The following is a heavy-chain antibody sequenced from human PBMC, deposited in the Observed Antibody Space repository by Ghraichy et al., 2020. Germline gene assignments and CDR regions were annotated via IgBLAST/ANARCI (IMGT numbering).Heavy chain of an antibody. CDR2: INPNSGGT. V-gene: IGHV1-2*02. CDR1: GYTFTGYY. Sequence: ASVKVSCKASGYTFTGYYMHWVRQAPGQGLEWMGWINPNSGGTNYAQKFQGRVTMTRDTSISTAYMELSRLRSDDTAVYYCARDRGSGWYFAFDIWGQGTMVTVSS. D-gene: IGHD6-19*01. CDR3: ARDRGSGWYFAFDI. J-gene: IGHJ3*02.